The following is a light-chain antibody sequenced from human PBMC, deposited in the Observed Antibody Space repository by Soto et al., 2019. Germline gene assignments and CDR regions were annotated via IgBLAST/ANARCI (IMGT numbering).Light chain of an antibody. CDR1: RSDVGGYNF. Sequence: QSALTQPASVSGSPGQSITISCTGTRSDVGGYNFVSWFQQHPGKAPKLMIYEVNNRPSGVSNRFAGSKSGNTASLTISGLQAEDEADYYCSSYTSNTPYVFGTGTKITVL. CDR3: SSYTSNTPYV. CDR2: EVN. J-gene: IGLJ1*01. V-gene: IGLV2-14*01.